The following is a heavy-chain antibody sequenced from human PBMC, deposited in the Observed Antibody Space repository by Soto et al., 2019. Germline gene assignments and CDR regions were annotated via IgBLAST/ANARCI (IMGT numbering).Heavy chain of an antibody. V-gene: IGHV1-2*02. J-gene: IGHJ4*02. CDR3: AREAGYDGRTFEY. D-gene: IGHD1-26*01. CDR2: INPNGGGT. Sequence: ASVKVSCKASGYTFTGYYMHWVRHAPGQGVEWMRWINPNGGGTNCAQRFQGRVSMTRDTSISTAYMDLTSLRPDDTAVYYCAREAGYDGRTFEYWGRGTLVTVSS. CDR1: GYTFTGYY.